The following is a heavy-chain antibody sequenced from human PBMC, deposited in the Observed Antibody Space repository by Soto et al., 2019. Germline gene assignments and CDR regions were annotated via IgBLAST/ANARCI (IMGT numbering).Heavy chain of an antibody. CDR3: ARGGSSWYSYYGMDV. D-gene: IGHD6-13*01. CDR2: INHSGST. J-gene: IGHJ6*02. V-gene: IGHV4-34*01. Sequence: QVQLQQWGAGLLKPSETLSLTCAVYGGSFSGYYWSWIRQPPGKGLEWIGEINHSGSTNYNPSLKSRVTISVDTSKNQFSLKLSSVTAADTAVYYYARGGSSWYSYYGMDVWGQGTTVTVSS. CDR1: GGSFSGYY.